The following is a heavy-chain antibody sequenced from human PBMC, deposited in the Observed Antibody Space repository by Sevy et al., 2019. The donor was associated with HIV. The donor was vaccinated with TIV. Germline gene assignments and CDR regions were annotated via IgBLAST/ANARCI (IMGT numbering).Heavy chain of an antibody. CDR3: ARGPNYGDRTDYFEY. J-gene: IGHJ4*02. V-gene: IGHV3-7*01. CDR1: QFNFDTYA. Sequence: GGSLRLSCVASQFNFDTYAIHWVRQAPGKGLEWVANIKQDESEIYNVDSVKGRFTISRDNAKNSASLQMNSLGAEDTAVYYCARGPNYGDRTDYFEYWGQGILVTVSS. D-gene: IGHD4-17*01. CDR2: IKQDESEI.